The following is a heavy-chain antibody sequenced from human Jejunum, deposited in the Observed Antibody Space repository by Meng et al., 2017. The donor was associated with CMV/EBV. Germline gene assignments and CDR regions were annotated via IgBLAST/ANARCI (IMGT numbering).Heavy chain of an antibody. CDR3: ARGTGSGSWLIDS. D-gene: IGHD6-13*01. CDR2: IPFDGNNE. CDR1: GFTFSSYA. Sequence: ASGFTFSSYAMPWVRQAPGKGLEWVAVIPFDGNNEHYADSVKGRFTISRDNSKNTLYLQVNSLRLEDTGVYYCARGTGSGSWLIDSWGQGTLVTVSS. J-gene: IGHJ4*02. V-gene: IGHV3-30*04.